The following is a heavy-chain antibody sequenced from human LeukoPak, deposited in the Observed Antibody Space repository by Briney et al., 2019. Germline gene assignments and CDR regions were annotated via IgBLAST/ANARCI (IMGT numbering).Heavy chain of an antibody. V-gene: IGHV4-34*01. J-gene: IGHJ4*02. D-gene: IGHD1-26*01. CDR2: INHSGST. CDR3: ARVTVGALDY. Sequence: SETLSLTCAVYGGSFSAHYWNWIRQPPGKGLERIGEINHSGSTNYNPSLKSRVTISVDMSKNQFSLKLSSVTAADTAVYYCARVTVGALDYWGQGTLVTVSS. CDR1: GGSFSAHY.